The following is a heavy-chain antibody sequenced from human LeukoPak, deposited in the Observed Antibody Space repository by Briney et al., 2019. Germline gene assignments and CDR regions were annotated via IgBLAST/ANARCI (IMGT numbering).Heavy chain of an antibody. V-gene: IGHV3-21*01. J-gene: IGHJ4*02. CDR3: ATDYVWGSFDY. Sequence: GGSLRLSRAASGFTFSSYSMNWVRQAPGKGLEWVSSISSSSSYIYYADSVKGRFTISRDNAKNSLYLQMNSLRAEDTAVYYCATDYVWGSFDYWGQGTLVTVSS. CDR1: GFTFSSYS. CDR2: ISSSSSYI. D-gene: IGHD3-16*01.